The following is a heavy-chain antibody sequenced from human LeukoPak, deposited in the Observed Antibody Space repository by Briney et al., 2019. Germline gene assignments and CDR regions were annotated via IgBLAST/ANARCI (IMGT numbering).Heavy chain of an antibody. CDR2: VDYSGGDT. V-gene: IGHV3-23*01. CDR3: ANLPRITMVRGVTLYLGY. D-gene: IGHD3-10*01. CDR1: GFTLSSYE. Sequence: LSGGSLRLSCTASGFTLSSYEMSWIRQAPGKGLEWVSSVDYSGGDTHYADSVMGRFTISRDNSKNTLYLQMNSLRAEDTAVYYCANLPRITMVRGVTLYLGYWGQGTLVTVSS. J-gene: IGHJ4*02.